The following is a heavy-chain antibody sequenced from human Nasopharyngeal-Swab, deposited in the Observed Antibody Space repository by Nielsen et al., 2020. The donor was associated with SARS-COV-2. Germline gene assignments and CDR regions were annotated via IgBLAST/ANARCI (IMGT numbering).Heavy chain of an antibody. D-gene: IGHD3-3*01. Sequence: SETLSLTCTVSGGSISSSSYYWGWIRQPPGKGLEWIGSIYYSGRTYYNPSLKSRVTISVDTSKNQFSLKLSSVTAADTAVYYCARRDYDFWSGFNGYYYGMDVWGQGTTVTVSS. V-gene: IGHV4-39*01. CDR1: GGSISSSSYY. CDR2: IYYSGRT. J-gene: IGHJ6*02. CDR3: ARRDYDFWSGFNGYYYGMDV.